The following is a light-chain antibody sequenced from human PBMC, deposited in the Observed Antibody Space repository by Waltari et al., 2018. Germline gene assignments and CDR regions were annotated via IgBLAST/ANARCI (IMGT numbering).Light chain of an antibody. J-gene: IGKJ1*01. V-gene: IGKV1-5*03. CDR3: QQYNSYST. Sequence: DIQMTQSPSTLSASVGDRVTITCRASQSISSWLAWYQQKPGKAPKLLIYKASNLETGVPSRFSGSGSGTEFTLTISSLQPDDFATYYCQQYNSYSTFGQGTKVEFK. CDR2: KAS. CDR1: QSISSW.